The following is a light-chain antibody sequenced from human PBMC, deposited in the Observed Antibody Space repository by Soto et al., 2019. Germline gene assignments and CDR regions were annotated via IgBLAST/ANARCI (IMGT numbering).Light chain of an antibody. CDR1: SSDVGGYNT. Sequence: QSALTQPASVSGSPGQSITISCTGTSSDVGGYNTVSWFQQHPGEVPKLMIYDVHNRPSGVSHRFSASKSANTAFLTISGLQVEDEADYYCSSYTTSSTPFYVFGTGTKVTVL. J-gene: IGLJ1*01. V-gene: IGLV2-14*03. CDR3: SSYTTSSTPFYV. CDR2: DVH.